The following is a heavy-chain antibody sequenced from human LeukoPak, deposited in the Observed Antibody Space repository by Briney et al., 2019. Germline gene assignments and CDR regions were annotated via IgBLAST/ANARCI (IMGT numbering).Heavy chain of an antibody. D-gene: IGHD3-9*01. V-gene: IGHV3-23*01. CDR2: ITGGGSGI. CDR3: AKWGDYGVLTGYYVSDY. Sequence: PGASLRLSCAASGFTFSNYAMSWARQAPGKGLEWVSAITGGGSGIYYADSMKSRFTISRDNSKNTLYLQINSLSAEDTAVYYCAKWGDYGVLTGYYVSDYWGQGTLVTVSS. J-gene: IGHJ4*02. CDR1: GFTFSNYA.